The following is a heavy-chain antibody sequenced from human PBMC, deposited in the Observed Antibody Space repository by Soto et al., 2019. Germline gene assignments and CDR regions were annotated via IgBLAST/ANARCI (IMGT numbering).Heavy chain of an antibody. CDR2: ISSSSSYI. CDR1: GFTFSSYS. D-gene: IGHD6-6*01. J-gene: IGHJ4*02. V-gene: IGHV3-21*01. Sequence: EVQLVESGGGLVKPGGSLRLSCAASGFTFSSYSMNWVRQAPGKGLEWVSSISSSSSYIYYADSVKGRFTISRDNAKNSPCLQMNRLRAEDTAVYYCARVGWQLGPGFDYWGQGTLVTVSS. CDR3: ARVGWQLGPGFDY.